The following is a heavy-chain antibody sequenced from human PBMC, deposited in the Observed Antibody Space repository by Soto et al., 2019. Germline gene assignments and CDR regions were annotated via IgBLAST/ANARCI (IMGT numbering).Heavy chain of an antibody. J-gene: IGHJ4*02. Sequence: QVQLAQSGAEVKKPGASVKVSCKASGYTFIHYYIHWVRQAPGQGLEWMAIINPNGGSTNYAQKFRVIVTVTSDTSTTTVSMELNSLGSDDTAVYFCARSLLQGDFWGQGTLVTVSS. CDR2: INPNGGST. CDR3: ARSLLQGDF. V-gene: IGHV1-46*01. CDR1: GYTFIHYY. D-gene: IGHD2-21*01.